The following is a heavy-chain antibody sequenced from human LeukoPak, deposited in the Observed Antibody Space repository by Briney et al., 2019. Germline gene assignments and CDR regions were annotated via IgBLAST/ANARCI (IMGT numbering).Heavy chain of an antibody. CDR1: GGSISTYY. J-gene: IGHJ4*02. CDR3: ARGGREGYNSFAY. Sequence: SETLSFTCTVSGGSISTYYWSWIRQPPGKGLEWIGYIHDSGTTSYNPSLKSRVTISVDMSENQLSLRLTSASAADTAIYYCARGGREGYNSFAYWGQGTLVTVSS. D-gene: IGHD5-24*01. V-gene: IGHV4-59*01. CDR2: IHDSGTT.